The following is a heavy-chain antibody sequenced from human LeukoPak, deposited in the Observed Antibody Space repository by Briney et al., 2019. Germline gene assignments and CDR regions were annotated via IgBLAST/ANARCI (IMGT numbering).Heavy chain of an antibody. Sequence: KYSQTLSLTCAISGDSVSSNSAAWNWIRQSPSRGLEWLGRTYYRSKWYNDYAVSVKSRITINPDTSKNQFSLQLNSVTPEDTAVYYCARVPTLWYSRGWYYFDYWGQGTLVTVSS. CDR3: ARVPTLWYSRGWYYFDY. J-gene: IGHJ4*02. CDR2: TYYRSKWYN. V-gene: IGHV6-1*01. CDR1: GDSVSSNSAA. D-gene: IGHD6-19*01.